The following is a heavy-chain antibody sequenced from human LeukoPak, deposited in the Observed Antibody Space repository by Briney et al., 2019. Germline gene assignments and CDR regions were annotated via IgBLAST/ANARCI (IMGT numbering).Heavy chain of an antibody. J-gene: IGHJ3*02. Sequence: SETLSLTCTVSGGSISSGSYYWSWIRQPPGKGLEWIGYIYYSGSTNYNPSLKSRVTISVDTSKNQFSLKLSSVTAADTAVYYCAREGYYDSSGSLDAFDIWGQGTMVTVSS. CDR1: GGSISSGSYY. V-gene: IGHV4-61*01. D-gene: IGHD3-22*01. CDR2: IYYSGST. CDR3: AREGYYDSSGSLDAFDI.